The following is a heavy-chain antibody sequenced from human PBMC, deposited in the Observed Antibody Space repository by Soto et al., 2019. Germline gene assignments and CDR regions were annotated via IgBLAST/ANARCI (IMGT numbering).Heavy chain of an antibody. J-gene: IGHJ4*02. CDR2: FSVGGSNT. Sequence: EGQLLESGGGLVQPGGSLRLSCAASGFSFSSYAMNWVRQAPGKGLECVSAFSVGGSNTYYTDSVKGRFTISRDNSKNTVFLQMNSLRAEDTAVYYCAILDSSTWYTGYYFDYWGQGTLVTVSS. CDR1: GFSFSSYA. CDR3: AILDSSTWYTGYYFDY. D-gene: IGHD6-13*01. V-gene: IGHV3-23*01.